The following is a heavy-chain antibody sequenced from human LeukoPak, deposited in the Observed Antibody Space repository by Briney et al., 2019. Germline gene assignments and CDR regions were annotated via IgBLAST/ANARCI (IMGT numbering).Heavy chain of an antibody. V-gene: IGHV3-23*01. CDR3: AGVTPINYYSGMDV. CDR2: IGGSGGST. D-gene: IGHD1-14*01. CDR1: GFTFSSYA. J-gene: IGHJ6*02. Sequence: GGSLRLSCAASGFTFSSYAMSWVRQAPGKGLEWVSAIGGSGGSTYYADSVKGRFTISRDNSKNTLYLQMNSLRAEDTAVYYCAGVTPINYYSGMDVWGQGTTVTVSS.